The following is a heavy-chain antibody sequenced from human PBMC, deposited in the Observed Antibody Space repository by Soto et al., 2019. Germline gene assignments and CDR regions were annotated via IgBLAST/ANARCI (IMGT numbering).Heavy chain of an antibody. CDR3: ARGGYYDSSGARNDHYYGMDV. CDR2: ISPYNDDT. J-gene: IGHJ6*02. D-gene: IGHD3-22*01. CDR1: GYSFSSYG. Sequence: ASVKVSCKASGYSFSSYGITWVRQAPGQGLEWLGWISPYNDDTKYAQRLQGRVTMTTSTSTRTAYKDIRGLRSDDTAIYYCARGGYYDSSGARNDHYYGMDVWG. V-gene: IGHV1-18*01.